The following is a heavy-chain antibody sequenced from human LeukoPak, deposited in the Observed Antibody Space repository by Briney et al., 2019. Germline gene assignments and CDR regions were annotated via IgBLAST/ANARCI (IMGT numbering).Heavy chain of an antibody. Sequence: ASVKVSCKASTDTFRKYGISWVRQAPGQGLEWMGGIIAIFGRANYAQKFQGRVTMTRDMSTSTVYMELSSLRSEDTAVYYCARDNSVRDEAWWFNPWGQGTPVTVSS. CDR2: IIAIFGRA. V-gene: IGHV1-69*05. CDR1: TDTFRKYG. D-gene: IGHD5-24*01. J-gene: IGHJ5*02. CDR3: ARDNSVRDEAWWFNP.